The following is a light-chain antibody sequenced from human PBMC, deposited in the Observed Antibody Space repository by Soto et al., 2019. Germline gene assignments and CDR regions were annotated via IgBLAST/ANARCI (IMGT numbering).Light chain of an antibody. J-gene: IGKJ5*01. CDR3: QQYGSFTT. V-gene: IGKV3-20*01. CDR1: QSVTKNN. CDR2: GAS. Sequence: EILLPQSPGTPSLSPGEGATLAWRASQSVTKNNLNWYQRKPGQAPRLLIFGASYRATGIPARLSGSGSGTEFNLTIRSLQSEDFAVYYCQQYGSFTTFGQGTRLEIK.